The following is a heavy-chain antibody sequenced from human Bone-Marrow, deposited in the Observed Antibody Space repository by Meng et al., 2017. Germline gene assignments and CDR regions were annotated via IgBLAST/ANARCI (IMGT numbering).Heavy chain of an antibody. CDR3: AHRRGYASATYDFDY. D-gene: IGHD3-10*01. Sequence: GPTLVKPTQTLTLTCTFSGFSLGTSGVGLGWIRQPPGNAPEWLAVIYLNDENRYSPSLKNKLTITKDTSTNRVVLTMTNMYPVDAATYYCAHRRGYASATYDFDYWGQGTLVTVSS. J-gene: IGHJ4*02. CDR2: IYLNDEN. V-gene: IGHV2-5*01. CDR1: GFSLGTSGVG.